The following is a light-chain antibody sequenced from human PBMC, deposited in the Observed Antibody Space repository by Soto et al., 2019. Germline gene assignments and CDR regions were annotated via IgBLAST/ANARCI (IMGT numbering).Light chain of an antibody. J-gene: IGLJ1*01. CDR3: SSYTSVTTFVV. CDR2: EVT. CDR1: SSDIGRYNF. Sequence: QSVLTQPASVSGSPGQSITISCTGTSSDIGRYNFVSWYQQHPGKAPKLLVYEVTNRPSGVSNRFSGAKSGNTASLTIFGLQTEDEADYYCSSYTSVTTFVVFGTGTKVPVL. V-gene: IGLV2-14*01.